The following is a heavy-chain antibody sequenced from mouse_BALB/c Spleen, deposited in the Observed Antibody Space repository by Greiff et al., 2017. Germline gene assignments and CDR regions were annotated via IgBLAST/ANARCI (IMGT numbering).Heavy chain of an antibody. J-gene: IGHJ4*01. CDR3: ARGLGDD. CDR1: GFTFSSSA. D-gene: IGHD2-13*01. V-gene: IGHV5-9-4*01. CDR2: ISSGGSYT. Sequence: EVQVVESGGGLVKPGGSLKLSCAASGFTFSSSAMSWVRQSPEKRLEWVAEISSGGSYTYYPDTVTGRFTISRDNAKNTLYLEMSSLRSEDTAMYYCARGLGDDWGQGTSVTVSS.